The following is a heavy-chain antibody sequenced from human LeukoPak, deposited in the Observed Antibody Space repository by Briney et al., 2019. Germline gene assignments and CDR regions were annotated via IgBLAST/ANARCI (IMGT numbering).Heavy chain of an antibody. CDR1: GFTFSSYS. CDR3: ARSLEMGYGY. CDR2: ITSSSSYI. V-gene: IGHV3-21*01. J-gene: IGHJ4*02. Sequence: KPGGSLRLSCAASGFTFSSYSMNWVRQAPGKGLEWVSSITSSSSYIYYADSVKGRFTISRDNAKNSLYLKMNSLRAEDTAVYYCARSLEMGYGYWGQGTLVTVSS. D-gene: IGHD2-8*01.